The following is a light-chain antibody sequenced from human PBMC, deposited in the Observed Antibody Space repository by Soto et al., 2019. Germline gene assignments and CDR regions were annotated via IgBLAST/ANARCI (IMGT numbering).Light chain of an antibody. CDR2: GAS. CDR3: QHYGSSPFT. Sequence: EIVLTQSPGTLSLSPGERATLSCRASQSVSSSYLAWYQQKPGQAPRLLIYGASSRATGIPDRFSGSGSGTDFTLTISRLEPEDFAVYYCQHYGSSPFTFGPGTTVDIK. CDR1: QSVSSSY. V-gene: IGKV3-20*01. J-gene: IGKJ3*01.